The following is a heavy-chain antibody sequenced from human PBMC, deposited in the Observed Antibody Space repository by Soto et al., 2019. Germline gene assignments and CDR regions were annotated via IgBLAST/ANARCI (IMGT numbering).Heavy chain of an antibody. CDR1: GGTFRTSA. V-gene: IGHV1-69*12. D-gene: IGHD3-3*02. J-gene: IGHJ6*01. CDR3: ARDKDRQQLGGNYYYIMDV. Sequence: QVQLVQSGAEVKKPGSSVKVSCKTSGGTFRTSAISWVRQAPGQGLMWMGGIMPVFPTPDYAQKFQGRVTITADESTGTAYMELSSLRSEDTAVYYCARDKDRQQLGGNYYYIMDVWGQGTTVTVSS. CDR2: IMPVFPTP.